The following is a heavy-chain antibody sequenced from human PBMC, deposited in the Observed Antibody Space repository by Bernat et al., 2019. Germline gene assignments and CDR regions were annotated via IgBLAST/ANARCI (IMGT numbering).Heavy chain of an antibody. J-gene: IGHJ4*02. V-gene: IGHV2-5*02. CDR3: AHAREYYYDSSAKYYFDY. CDR2: IYWDDDK. Sequence: QITLKESGPTLVKPTQTLTLTCTFSGFSLSTSGVGVGWIRQPPGKALEWLALIYWDDDKRYSPSLKSRLTITKDTSKNQVVLTMTNMDPVDTATYYCAHAREYYYDSSAKYYFDYWGQGTLVTVSS. CDR1: GFSLSTSGVG. D-gene: IGHD3-22*01.